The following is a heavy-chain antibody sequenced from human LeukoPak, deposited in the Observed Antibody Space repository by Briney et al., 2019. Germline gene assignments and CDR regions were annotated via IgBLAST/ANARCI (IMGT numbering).Heavy chain of an antibody. Sequence: QAGGSLRLSCVASGFIFSSYWMHWVRQAPGKGLVWVSRINSDGSSTSYADSVKGRFTISRDNAKNTLYLQMNSLRVEDTAVYYCTRDHGDYGNFFGPWGQGTLVTVSS. CDR1: GFIFSSYW. V-gene: IGHV3-74*01. CDR3: TRDHGDYGNFFGP. D-gene: IGHD4-17*01. J-gene: IGHJ5*02. CDR2: INSDGSST.